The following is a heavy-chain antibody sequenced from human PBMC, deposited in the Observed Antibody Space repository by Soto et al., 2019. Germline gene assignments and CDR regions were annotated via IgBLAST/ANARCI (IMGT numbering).Heavy chain of an antibody. CDR1: GGSISSYY. Sequence: QVQLQESGPGLVKPSETLSLTCTVSGGSISSYYWSWIRQPPGKGLEWSGYIYYSGSTNYNPSIKSRVTISVDTSKNQCSLKLNSMTAADTAVYYCARHNYGSGSTYFDYWGQGTLVTVSS. CDR3: ARHNYGSGSTYFDY. D-gene: IGHD3-10*01. V-gene: IGHV4-59*08. J-gene: IGHJ4*02. CDR2: IYYSGST.